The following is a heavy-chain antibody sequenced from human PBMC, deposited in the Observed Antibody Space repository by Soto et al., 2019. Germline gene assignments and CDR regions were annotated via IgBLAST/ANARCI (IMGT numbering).Heavy chain of an antibody. Sequence: EVQLVESGGGLVQPGGSLRLSCTASGFTFSGFWMHWVRQAPGKGLVWVSRINGDGSVTNYADSVKGRFTISRDNAKNTRYLQMNSLRVEDTAVYYCVRVKETGGWGAFDYWGQGPLVNVSS. D-gene: IGHD6-19*01. J-gene: IGHJ4*02. V-gene: IGHV3-74*01. CDR2: INGDGSVT. CDR3: VRVKETGGWGAFDY. CDR1: GFTFSGFW.